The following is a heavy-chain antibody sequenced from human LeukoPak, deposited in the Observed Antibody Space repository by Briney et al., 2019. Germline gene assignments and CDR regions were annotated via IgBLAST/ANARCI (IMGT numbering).Heavy chain of an antibody. V-gene: IGHV3-11*01. Sequence: GGSLRLSCAASGFTFSNAWMSWVRQAPGKGLEWVSHISTSGSTRQYADSVRGRFTISRDNTKNSLYLQMNSLRAEDTAVYYCARDPLNYYYGMDVWGQGTTVTVSS. J-gene: IGHJ6*02. CDR3: ARDPLNYYYGMDV. CDR2: ISTSGSTR. CDR1: GFTFSNAW.